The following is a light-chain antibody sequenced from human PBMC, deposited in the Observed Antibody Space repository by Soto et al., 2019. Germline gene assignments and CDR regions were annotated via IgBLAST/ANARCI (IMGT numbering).Light chain of an antibody. CDR1: QSISNS. Sequence: DIQMTQSPSTLSASAGDRVTITCRASQSISNSLAWYQQKPGKAPKVLIYDASSLESGVPSRFSGSGSGTESTLTISSLQPDDFATYYCQQYNNYEFTLGQGTKLEIK. J-gene: IGKJ2*01. V-gene: IGKV1-5*01. CDR3: QQYNNYEFT. CDR2: DAS.